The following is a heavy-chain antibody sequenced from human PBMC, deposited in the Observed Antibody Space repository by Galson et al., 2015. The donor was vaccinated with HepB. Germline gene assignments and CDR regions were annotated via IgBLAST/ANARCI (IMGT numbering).Heavy chain of an antibody. Sequence: SLRLSCAASGFTFSRNGMHWVRQAPGKGLEWVAVIWHDRSNNYYADSVKGRFTISRDNSKNTLYLQMNSLRAEDTAVYYCAREDADIAAMTLDHWGLGTLVTVSS. D-gene: IGHD6-25*01. J-gene: IGHJ4*02. CDR3: AREDADIAAMTLDH. CDR1: GFTFSRNG. CDR2: IWHDRSNN. V-gene: IGHV3-33*08.